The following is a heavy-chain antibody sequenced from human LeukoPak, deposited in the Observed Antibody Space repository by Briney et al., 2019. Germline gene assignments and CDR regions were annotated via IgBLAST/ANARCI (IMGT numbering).Heavy chain of an antibody. CDR3: VRDLDF. Sequence: SVKVSCKASGGTFSSYAITWVRQAPGLGLEWMGRIIPIFGIANYAQKFQDRLTITADKSTSTAYMELSSLRSEGTAVYYCVRDLDFWGQGTLVTVSS. V-gene: IGHV1-69*04. J-gene: IGHJ4*02. CDR2: IIPIFGIA. CDR1: GGTFSSYA.